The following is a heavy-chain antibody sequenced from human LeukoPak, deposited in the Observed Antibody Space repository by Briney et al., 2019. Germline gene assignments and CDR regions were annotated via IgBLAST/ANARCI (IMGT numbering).Heavy chain of an antibody. CDR1: GGSFSGYY. D-gene: IGHD1-26*01. Sequence: SETLSLTCAVYGGSFSGYYWSWIRQPPGKGLEWIGETNHSGSTNYNPSLKSRVTISVDTSKNQLSLKLSSVTAADTAVYYCARKNPRTNIVGAVPRYWFDPWGQGTLVTVSS. CDR2: TNHSGST. CDR3: ARKNPRTNIVGAVPRYWFDP. J-gene: IGHJ5*02. V-gene: IGHV4-34*01.